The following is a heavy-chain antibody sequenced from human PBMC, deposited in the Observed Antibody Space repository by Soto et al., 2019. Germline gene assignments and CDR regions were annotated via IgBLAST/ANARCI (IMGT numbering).Heavy chain of an antibody. Sequence: GGSLRLSCAASGFTFSDSAMHWIRQASGKGLEWVGRIRSKPNNYATAYGASVKGRFTISRDDSKNTAYLQMNSLNTEDTAVYYCSRQASDFWSGKPQYYMDVWGKGTTVTVSS. CDR1: GFTFSDSA. D-gene: IGHD3-3*01. J-gene: IGHJ6*03. CDR3: SRQASDFWSGKPQYYMDV. V-gene: IGHV3-73*01. CDR2: IRSKPNNYAT.